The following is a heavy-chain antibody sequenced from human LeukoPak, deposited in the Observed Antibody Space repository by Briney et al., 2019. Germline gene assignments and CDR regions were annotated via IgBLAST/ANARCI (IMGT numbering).Heavy chain of an antibody. Sequence: ASVKVSCKASGYTFTSYGISWVRQAPGQGLEWMGWISAYNGNTNYAQKLQGRVTMTTDTSTSTAYMELRSLRSDDTAVYYCATNHQLPHTSAAFDIWGQGTMVTVSS. CDR3: ATNHQLPHTSAAFDI. V-gene: IGHV1-18*01. CDR2: ISAYNGNT. J-gene: IGHJ3*02. CDR1: GYTFTSYG. D-gene: IGHD2-2*01.